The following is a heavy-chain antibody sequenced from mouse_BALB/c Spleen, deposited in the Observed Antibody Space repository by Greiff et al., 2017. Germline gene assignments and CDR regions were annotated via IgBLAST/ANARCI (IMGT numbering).Heavy chain of an antibody. CDR1: GYSITSDYA. Sequence: EVQLQQSGPGLVKPSQSLSLTCTVTGYSITSDYAWNWIRQFPGNKLEWKGYISYSGSTSYNPSLKSRISITRDTSKNQFFLQLNSVTTEDTATYYCARSNWDYWGQGTTLTVSS. J-gene: IGHJ2*01. D-gene: IGHD4-1*01. CDR2: ISYSGST. CDR3: ARSNWDY. V-gene: IGHV3-2*02.